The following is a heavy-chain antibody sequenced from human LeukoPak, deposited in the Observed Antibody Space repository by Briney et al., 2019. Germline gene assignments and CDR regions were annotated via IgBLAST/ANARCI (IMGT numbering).Heavy chain of an antibody. V-gene: IGHV3-30*18. CDR1: GFTFSSYG. CDR2: ISYDGSNK. J-gene: IGHJ4*02. CDR3: AKRGEGYFDY. Sequence: PGRSLRLSFAASGFTFSSYGMHWVRQAPGKGLEWVAVISYDGSNKYYADSVKGRFTISRDNSKNTLYLQMNSLRAEDTAVYYCAKRGEGYFDYWGQGTLVTVSS.